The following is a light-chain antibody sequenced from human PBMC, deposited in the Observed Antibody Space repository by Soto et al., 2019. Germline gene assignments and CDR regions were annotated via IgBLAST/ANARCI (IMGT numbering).Light chain of an antibody. Sequence: DIVLTQSPATLSLSPGDRATLSCRASQSVRSYLAWYQQKPGQAPRLLIYEASIRATGIPARFSGSGTGTDFTLTFSSLEPDDFAVYYCQHRSNWPPTFGGGTKVEIK. J-gene: IGKJ4*01. CDR2: EAS. V-gene: IGKV3-11*01. CDR1: QSVRSY. CDR3: QHRSNWPPT.